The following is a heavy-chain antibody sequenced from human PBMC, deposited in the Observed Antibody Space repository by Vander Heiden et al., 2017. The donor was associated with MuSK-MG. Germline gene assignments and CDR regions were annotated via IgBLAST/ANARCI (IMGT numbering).Heavy chain of an antibody. CDR3: ARQAYCSGGSCGFDL. CDR2: VYPGDSDA. CDR1: GFSFNSYW. J-gene: IGHJ5*02. Sequence: EVQLVQSEAEVKKSGESLKISCQGSGFSFNSYWIAWVRQMPGKGLEWMGIVYPGDSDARYSPSFQDQVTISTDKSIGAAYLQWSRLKASDTAMYYCARQAYCSGGSCGFDLWGQGTLVTVSS. D-gene: IGHD2-15*01. V-gene: IGHV5-51*01.